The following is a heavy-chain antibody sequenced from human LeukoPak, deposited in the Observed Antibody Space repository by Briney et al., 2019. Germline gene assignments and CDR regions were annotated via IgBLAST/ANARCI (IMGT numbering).Heavy chain of an antibody. J-gene: IGHJ6*03. CDR3: ARERRYYGSGSYTYYYYYMDV. D-gene: IGHD3-10*01. CDR1: GYTLTSNG. V-gene: IGHV1-18*01. CDR2: ISAYNGNT. Sequence: ASVKVSCKASGYTLTSNGISWVRQAPGHGLEWMGWISAYNGNTNYAQKLQGRVTMTTDTSTSTAYMELRSLRSDDTAVYYCARERRYYGSGSYTYYYYYMDVWGKGTTVTVSS.